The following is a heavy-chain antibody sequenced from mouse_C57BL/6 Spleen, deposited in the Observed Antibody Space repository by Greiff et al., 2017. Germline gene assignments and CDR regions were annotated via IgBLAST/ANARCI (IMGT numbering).Heavy chain of an antibody. J-gene: IGHJ3*01. CDR3: ASPDYDGGFAY. V-gene: IGHV1-69*01. D-gene: IGHD2-4*01. Sequence: QVHVKQPGAELVMPGASVKLSCKASGYTFTSYWMHWVKQRPGQGLEWIGEIDPSDSYTNYNQKFKGKSTLTVDKSSSTAYMQLSSLTSEDSAVYYCASPDYDGGFAYWGQGTLVTVSA. CDR1: GYTFTSYW. CDR2: IDPSDSYT.